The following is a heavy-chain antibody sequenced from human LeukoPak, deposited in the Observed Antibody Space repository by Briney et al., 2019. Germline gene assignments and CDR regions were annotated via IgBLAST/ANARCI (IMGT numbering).Heavy chain of an antibody. CDR2: ISPDES. J-gene: IGHJ4*02. Sequence: SFTLSCKSYSFTFRNFWIHWVRQAPGKGLVWVSHISPDESYADFVEARFPTPRENAKNTIFLQMTSLRPEDTAVYYCARDLSFSPDFWGRGTLVTVSS. V-gene: IGHV3-74*01. CDR1: SFTFRNFW. CDR3: ARDLSFSPDF.